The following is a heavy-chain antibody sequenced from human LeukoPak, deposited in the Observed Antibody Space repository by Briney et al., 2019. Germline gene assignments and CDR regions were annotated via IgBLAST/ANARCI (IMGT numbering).Heavy chain of an antibody. V-gene: IGHV3-23*01. D-gene: IGHD2-21*01. CDR2: ISGTGGTT. Sequence: GGSLRLSCAASGSTFSNYAMTSVRQAPGKGLEWVSAISGTGGTTYYTDSVKGRFTISRDNSKNTLYLQMNGLRAEDTALYYCAFELPPNRFDPWGQGTLVTVSS. CDR3: AFELPPNRFDP. CDR1: GSTFSNYA. J-gene: IGHJ5*02.